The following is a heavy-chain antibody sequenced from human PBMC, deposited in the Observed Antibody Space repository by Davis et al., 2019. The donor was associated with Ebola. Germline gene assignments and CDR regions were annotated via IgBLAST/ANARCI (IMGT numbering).Heavy chain of an antibody. V-gene: IGHV5-51*01. CDR3: ASLRRTISGMDDGFDI. Sequence: GESLKTSCKDSGNSFTSHWIGWLRQMPGKGLEWMGIIYTGDSDTRYSPSFRGQVTISTDKSMKTAFLQWSSLKASDSGMYYCASLRRTISGMDDGFDIWGQGTMVTVSS. CDR1: GNSFTSHW. D-gene: IGHD2-15*01. CDR2: IYTGDSDT. J-gene: IGHJ3*02.